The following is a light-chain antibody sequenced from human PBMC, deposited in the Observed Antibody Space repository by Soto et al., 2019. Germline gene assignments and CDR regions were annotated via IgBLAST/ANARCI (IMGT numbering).Light chain of an antibody. V-gene: IGLV2-14*01. Sequence: QSALTQPASVSGSPGQSITISCTGTSSDVGGYNYVSWYQQHPGNAPRLMIYEVNNRPSGVPNRFSGSKSGNTASLTISGVQAEEEADYYCSSKTSSRTPFVFGTGTKVTVL. CDR3: SSKTSSRTPFV. J-gene: IGLJ1*01. CDR2: EVN. CDR1: SSDVGGYNY.